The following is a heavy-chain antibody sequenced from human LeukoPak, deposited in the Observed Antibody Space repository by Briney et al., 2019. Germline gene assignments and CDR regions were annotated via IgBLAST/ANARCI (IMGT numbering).Heavy chain of an antibody. Sequence: PVKVSRKASGGTFSSYAISWVRQAPGQGLEWMGGIIPIFGTANYAQKFQGRVTITADESTSTAYMELSSLRSEDTAVYYCARGSVTAIQFDGLDYWGQGTPVTVSS. CDR2: IIPIFGTA. D-gene: IGHD2-21*02. CDR1: GGTFSSYA. V-gene: IGHV1-69*13. J-gene: IGHJ4*02. CDR3: ARGSVTAIQFDGLDY.